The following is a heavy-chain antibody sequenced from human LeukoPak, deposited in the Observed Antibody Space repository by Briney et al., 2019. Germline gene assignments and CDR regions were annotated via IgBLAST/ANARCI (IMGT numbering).Heavy chain of an antibody. CDR3: ARLNMVRGVIPDY. Sequence: PSETLSLTCTVSGGSISSYYWSWIRQPPGKGLEWIGYIYYSGSTNYNPSLKSRVTISVDTSKNQFSLKLSSVTAADTAVYYCARLNMVRGVIPDYWGQGTLVTVSS. J-gene: IGHJ4*02. CDR2: IYYSGST. CDR1: GGSISSYY. D-gene: IGHD3-10*01. V-gene: IGHV4-59*01.